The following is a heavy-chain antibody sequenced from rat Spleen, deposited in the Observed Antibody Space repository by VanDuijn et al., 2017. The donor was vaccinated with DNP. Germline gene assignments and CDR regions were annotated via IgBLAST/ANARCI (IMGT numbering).Heavy chain of an antibody. CDR2: ISYDGGST. Sequence: EVLLVESDGGLVQPGRSLKLSCAVSGFTFSDYYMAWVRQAPTKGLEWVASISYDGGSTYYRDSVKGRFTISRDDAKNSLYLQMNSLRSEDTATYYCTRQLGLDYWGQGVMVTVSS. D-gene: IGHD5-1*01. J-gene: IGHJ2*01. CDR1: GFTFSDYY. V-gene: IGHV5-20*01. CDR3: TRQLGLDY.